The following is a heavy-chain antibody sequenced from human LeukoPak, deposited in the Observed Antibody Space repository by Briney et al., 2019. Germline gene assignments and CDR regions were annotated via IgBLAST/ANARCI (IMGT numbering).Heavy chain of an antibody. D-gene: IGHD6-6*01. CDR1: GYTFTGYY. CDR3: ARTSIAARPYYYYGMDV. J-gene: IGHJ6*02. Sequence: ASVKVSCKASGYTFTGYYMHWVRQAPGQGLEWMGWISAYNGNTNYAQKLQGRVTMTTDTSTSTAYMELRSLRSDDTAVYYCARTSIAARPYYYYGMDVWGQGTTVTVSS. V-gene: IGHV1-18*04. CDR2: ISAYNGNT.